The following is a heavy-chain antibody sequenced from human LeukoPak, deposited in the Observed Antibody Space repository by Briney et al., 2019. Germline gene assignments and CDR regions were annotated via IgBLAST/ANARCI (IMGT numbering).Heavy chain of an antibody. Sequence: SCKASGGTFSSYAISWVRQAPGKGLEWVAVISYDGSNKYYADSVKGRFTISRDNSKNTLYLQMNSLRAEDTAVYYCARDVGTPYYYGSGSSNWFDPWGQGTLVTVSS. V-gene: IGHV3-30-3*01. D-gene: IGHD3-10*01. CDR2: ISYDGSNK. CDR1: GGTFSSYA. CDR3: ARDVGTPYYYGSGSSNWFDP. J-gene: IGHJ5*02.